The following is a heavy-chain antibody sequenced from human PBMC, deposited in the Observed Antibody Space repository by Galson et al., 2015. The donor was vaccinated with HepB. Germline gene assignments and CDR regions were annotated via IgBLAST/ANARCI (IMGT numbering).Heavy chain of an antibody. CDR1: GFTFSSYW. D-gene: IGHD6-19*01. V-gene: IGHV3-7*03. J-gene: IGHJ4*02. CDR2: IKQDGSEK. CDR3: AREGGGIAVVDPNY. Sequence: SLRLSCAASGFTFSSYWMSWVRQAPGKGLEWVANIKQDGSEKYYVDSVKGRFTISRDNAKNSLYLQMNSLRAEDTAVYYCAREGGGIAVVDPNYWGQGTLVTVSS.